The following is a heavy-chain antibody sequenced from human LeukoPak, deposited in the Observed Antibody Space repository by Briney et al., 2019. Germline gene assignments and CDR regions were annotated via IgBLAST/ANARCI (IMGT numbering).Heavy chain of an antibody. V-gene: IGHV1-69*13. CDR3: ARSKWELPYYFDY. J-gene: IGHJ4*02. D-gene: IGHD1-26*01. CDR2: IIPIFGTA. Sequence: ASVKVSCKASGGTFSSYAISWVRQAPGQGLEWMGGIIPIFGTANYAQKFQGRVTITADESTSTAYMELSSLRSEDTAVYYCARSKWELPYYFDYWGQGTLVTVSS. CDR1: GGTFSSYA.